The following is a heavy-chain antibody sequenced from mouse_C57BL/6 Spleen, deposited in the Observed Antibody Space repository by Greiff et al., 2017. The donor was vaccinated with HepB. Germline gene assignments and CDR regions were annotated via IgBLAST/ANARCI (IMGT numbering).Heavy chain of an antibody. V-gene: IGHV1-5*01. CDR1: GYTFTSYW. D-gene: IGHD2-4*01. Sequence: VQLQQSGTVLARPGASVKMSCKTSGYTFTSYWMHWVKQRPGQGLEWIGAIYPGNSDTSYNQKFKGKAKLTAVTSASTAYMELSSLTNEDSAVYYCTRGRYDYDDWYFDVWGTGTTVTVSS. CDR3: TRGRYDYDDWYFDV. J-gene: IGHJ1*03. CDR2: IYPGNSDT.